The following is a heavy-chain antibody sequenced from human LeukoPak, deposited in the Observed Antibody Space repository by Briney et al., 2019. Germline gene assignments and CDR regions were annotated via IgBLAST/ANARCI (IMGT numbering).Heavy chain of an antibody. Sequence: GGSLRLSCAASGFTFSSDWRSWVRQAPGMGLEWVANRKQDGSDKYYVESGKGRITITRDHANNSLYLQMNSLRAEDPAVYYCARFSGGHSSSWHPYYFDYWGQGTLVTVSS. V-gene: IGHV3-7*03. CDR2: RKQDGSDK. J-gene: IGHJ4*02. CDR1: GFTFSSDW. CDR3: ARFSGGHSSSWHPYYFDY. D-gene: IGHD6-13*01.